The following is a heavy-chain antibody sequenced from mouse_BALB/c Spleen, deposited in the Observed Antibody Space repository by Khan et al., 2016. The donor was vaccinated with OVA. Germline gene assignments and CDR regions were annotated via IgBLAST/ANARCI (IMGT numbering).Heavy chain of an antibody. CDR1: GYTFINYW. CDR3: ARRGLRWDFDY. V-gene: IGHV1-7*01. CDR2: INPSTGYT. D-gene: IGHD1-1*01. Sequence: VQLQQSGAELAKPGASVKMSCKASGYTFINYWILWVKQRPGQGLEWIGYINPSTGYTEYTQNFKDKATLTADTSSSTAYMQLSSLTSEDSAVYYCARRGLRWDFDYWGQGTTLTVSS. J-gene: IGHJ2*01.